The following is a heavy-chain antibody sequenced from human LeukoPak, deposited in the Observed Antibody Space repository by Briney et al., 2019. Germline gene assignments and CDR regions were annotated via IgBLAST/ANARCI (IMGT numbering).Heavy chain of an antibody. Sequence: SETLSLTCTVSGGSISNYYWSWIRQPAGKGLEWVGRIHSSGSTIYHPSLKSRVTISVDTSKNQFSLKLSSVTAADTAVYYCARWYSSGWAFDYWGQGTLVTVSS. CDR2: IHSSGST. D-gene: IGHD6-19*01. CDR1: GGSISNYY. V-gene: IGHV4-4*07. CDR3: ARWYSSGWAFDY. J-gene: IGHJ4*02.